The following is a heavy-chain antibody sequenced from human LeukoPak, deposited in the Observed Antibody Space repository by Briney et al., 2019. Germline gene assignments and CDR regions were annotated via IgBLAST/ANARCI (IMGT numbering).Heavy chain of an antibody. V-gene: IGHV3-7*01. J-gene: IGHJ4*02. D-gene: IGHD5-18*01. CDR2: IKQDGSEK. Sequence: PGGSLRLSCAASGLTFRSYWMSWVCQAPGKGLEWVANIKQDGSEKYYVDSVKGRFTISRDNAKNSLYLQMDSLRVEDTAVYYCARGYSSDYWGQGTLVTVSS. CDR3: ARGYSSDY. CDR1: GLTFRSYW.